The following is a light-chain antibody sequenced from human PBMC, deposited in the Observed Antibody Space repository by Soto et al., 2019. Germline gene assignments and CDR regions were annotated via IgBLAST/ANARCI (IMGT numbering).Light chain of an antibody. CDR3: QSYDSSLSGSRV. Sequence: QSVLTQPPSVSGAPGQRVTISWTGSSSNIGAGYDVHWYQQLPGTAPKLLIYGNINRPSGVPDRFSGSKSGTSASLAITGLQAEDEADYYCQSYDSSLSGSRVFGGGTKLTVL. J-gene: IGLJ2*01. V-gene: IGLV1-40*01. CDR2: GNI. CDR1: SSNIGAGYD.